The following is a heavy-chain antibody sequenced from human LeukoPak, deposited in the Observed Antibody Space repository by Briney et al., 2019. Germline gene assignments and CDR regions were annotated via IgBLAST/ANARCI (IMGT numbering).Heavy chain of an antibody. CDR3: ARGGFGGYGQTPFDY. J-gene: IGHJ4*02. CDR2: ISGSSSTI. CDR1: GFTFSSYS. V-gene: IGHV3-48*04. Sequence: GGSLRLSCAASGFTFSSYSMNWVRQAPGKGLEWVSYISGSSSTIYYADSVKGRFTISRDNAKNSLYLQMNSLRAEDTAVYYCARGGFGGYGQTPFDYWGQGTLVTVSS. D-gene: IGHD5-12*01.